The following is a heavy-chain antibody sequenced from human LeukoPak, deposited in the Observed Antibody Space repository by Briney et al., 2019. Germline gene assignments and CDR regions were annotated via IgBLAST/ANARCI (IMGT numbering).Heavy chain of an antibody. J-gene: IGHJ4*02. CDR1: GFTFSSYA. Sequence: GGSLRLSCAASGFTFSSYAMSWVRQAPGKGLEWVSAISSSGGSTYYADSVKGRFTISSDNSKNTLYLQMNSLRAEDTAVYYCAKDASPETYYYDSSGYYYDYFDYWGQGTLVTVSS. D-gene: IGHD3-22*01. CDR3: AKDASPETYYYDSSGYYYDYFDY. V-gene: IGHV3-23*01. CDR2: ISSSGGST.